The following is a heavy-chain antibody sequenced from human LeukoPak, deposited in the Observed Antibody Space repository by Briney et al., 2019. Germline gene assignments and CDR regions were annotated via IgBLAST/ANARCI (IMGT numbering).Heavy chain of an antibody. CDR1: GFTFSIYC. D-gene: IGHD2-2*01. J-gene: IGHJ4*02. Sequence: GGSLRLSCAASGFTFSIYCMNWVRQAPGKGLEWVSSISSSGSSIYYADSLRGRFTVSRDNAKNSLFLQMNSLRDEDSAVYFCARGPSCSSTSCYTTGLFDYWGQGTLVTVSS. CDR2: ISSSGSSI. CDR3: ARGPSCSSTSCYTTGLFDY. V-gene: IGHV3-21*01.